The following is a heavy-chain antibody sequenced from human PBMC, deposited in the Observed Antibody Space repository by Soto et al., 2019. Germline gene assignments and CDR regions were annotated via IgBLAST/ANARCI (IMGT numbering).Heavy chain of an antibody. Sequence: PGGSLRLSCAASGFTFSSYGMHWVRQAPGKGLEWVAVISYDGSNKYYADSVKGRFTISRDNSKNTLYLQMNSLRAEDTAVYYCAKDLHQYYGSGLYDYWGQGTLVTVSS. D-gene: IGHD3-10*01. CDR2: ISYDGSNK. V-gene: IGHV3-30*18. CDR3: AKDLHQYYGSGLYDY. CDR1: GFTFSSYG. J-gene: IGHJ4*02.